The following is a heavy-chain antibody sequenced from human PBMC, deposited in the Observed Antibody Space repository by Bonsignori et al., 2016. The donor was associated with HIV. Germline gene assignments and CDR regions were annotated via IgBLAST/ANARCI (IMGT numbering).Heavy chain of an antibody. D-gene: IGHD3-10*01. CDR2: ISSSSSTI. V-gene: IGHV3-48*02. J-gene: IGHJ4*02. Sequence: VRQAPGKGLEWVSYISSSSSTIYYADSVKGRFTISRDNAKNSLYLQMNSLRDEDTAVYYCARGRNYYGSGEGYWGQGTLVTVSS. CDR3: ARGRNYYGSGEGY.